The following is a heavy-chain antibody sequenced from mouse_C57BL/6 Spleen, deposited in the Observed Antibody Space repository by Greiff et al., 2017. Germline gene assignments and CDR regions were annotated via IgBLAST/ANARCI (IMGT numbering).Heavy chain of an antibody. Sequence: QVQLQQSGAELVRPGTSVKVSCKASGYAFTNYLIEWVKQRPGQGLEWIGVINPGSGGTNYNEKFKGKATLTADNSSSTAYMQLSSLTAEDSAVYFCARGTIVTLRIPFGYWGKGTTLTVAS. J-gene: IGHJ2*01. CDR3: ARGTIVTLRIPFGY. D-gene: IGHD2-5*01. V-gene: IGHV1-54*01. CDR2: INPGSGGT. CDR1: GYAFTNYL.